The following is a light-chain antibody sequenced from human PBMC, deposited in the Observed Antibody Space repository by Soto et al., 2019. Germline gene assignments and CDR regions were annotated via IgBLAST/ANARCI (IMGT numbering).Light chain of an antibody. CDR2: DAS. V-gene: IGKV3-20*01. CDR1: QSVTNTY. Sequence: GGLTLPPGEGDTLSYRASQSVTNTYLAWYQQKPGQAPRFLIYDASSRATGTPDRFSGSASGTDFTLTISRLEPEDFAVYYCQQFSVYPRAFGEGTKVDIK. CDR3: QQFSVYPRA. J-gene: IGKJ1*01.